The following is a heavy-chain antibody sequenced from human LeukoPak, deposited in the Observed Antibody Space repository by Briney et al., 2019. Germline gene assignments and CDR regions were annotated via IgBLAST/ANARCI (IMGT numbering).Heavy chain of an antibody. D-gene: IGHD3-22*01. CDR2: ITSSSSYI. CDR1: GFTFSSYS. Sequence: GGSLKLSCAASGFTFSSYSMNWVRQAPGKGLEWVSSITSSSSYIYYADSVKGRFTISRDNAKNSLYLQMNSLRAEDTAVYYCARDLIYYDSSGSDYWGQRTLVTVSS. V-gene: IGHV3-21*01. CDR3: ARDLIYYDSSGSDY. J-gene: IGHJ4*02.